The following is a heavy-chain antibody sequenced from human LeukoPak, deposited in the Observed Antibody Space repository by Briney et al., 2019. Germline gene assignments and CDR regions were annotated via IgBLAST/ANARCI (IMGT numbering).Heavy chain of an antibody. CDR3: ARDRGSYGSNYYYYMDV. V-gene: IGHV3-53*01. J-gene: IGHJ6*03. CDR2: IYSGGST. Sequence: PGGSLRLSCAASGFTVSSNYMSWVRQAPGKGLEWVSVIYSGGSTYYADSVKGRFTISRDNSKNTLYLQMSSLRAEDTAVYYCARDRGSYGSNYYYYMDVWGKGTTVTVSS. CDR1: GFTVSSNY. D-gene: IGHD5-18*01.